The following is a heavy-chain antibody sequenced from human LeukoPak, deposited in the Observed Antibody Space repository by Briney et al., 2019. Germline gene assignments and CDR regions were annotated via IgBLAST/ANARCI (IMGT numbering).Heavy chain of an antibody. Sequence: GRSLRLSCAASGSTFSSYGMHWVRQAPGKGLEWVAVISYDGSNKYYADSVKGRFTISRDNSKNTLYLQMNSLRAEDTAVYYCAKDFPRDGYALDHDAFDIWGQGTMVTVSS. CDR2: ISYDGSNK. D-gene: IGHD5-24*01. V-gene: IGHV3-30*18. J-gene: IGHJ3*02. CDR3: AKDFPRDGYALDHDAFDI. CDR1: GSTFSSYG.